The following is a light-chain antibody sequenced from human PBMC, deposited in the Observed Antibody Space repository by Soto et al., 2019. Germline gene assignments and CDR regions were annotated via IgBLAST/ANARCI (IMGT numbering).Light chain of an antibody. CDR3: QQANSFPLT. V-gene: IGKV1-12*01. CDR2: AAS. CDR1: QDISNY. J-gene: IGKJ4*01. Sequence: DIQMTHSPSSLSASVGDRVTITCQASQDISNYLNWYQQKPGKAPKLLIYAASSSPSGVPSRFSGSGSGTDFTLTISSLQPEDFAIYYCQQANSFPLTFGGGTKVDIK.